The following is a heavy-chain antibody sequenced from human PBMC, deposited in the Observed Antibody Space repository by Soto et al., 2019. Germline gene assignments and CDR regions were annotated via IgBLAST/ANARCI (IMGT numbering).Heavy chain of an antibody. J-gene: IGHJ6*02. CDR1: GFTFNTYW. V-gene: IGHV3-7*04. Sequence: EVQLVESGGGLVQPGGSLRLSCAASGFTFNTYWMSWVRRAPGKGLEWVANIKQDGSEKYYVDSVKGRFTISRDNAKNSLYLQMNSLRAEDTAVYYCAWVYSSSSGRAMDVWGQGTTVSVSS. CDR3: AWVYSSSSGRAMDV. D-gene: IGHD6-6*01. CDR2: IKQDGSEK.